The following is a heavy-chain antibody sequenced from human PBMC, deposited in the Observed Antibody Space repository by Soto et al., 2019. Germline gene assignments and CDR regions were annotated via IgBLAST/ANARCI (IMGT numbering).Heavy chain of an antibody. V-gene: IGHV4-61*01. Sequence: SETLSLTCTVSGGSVSRDSNFWSWIRQPPGKGLEWIGYIYYSGPSRYNPSLESRVTISIDSSKNQVSLTLTSVTAADTAVYYCARGYSHYAHWGRGTLVTVSS. CDR1: GGSVSRDSNF. D-gene: IGHD4-4*01. J-gene: IGHJ4*02. CDR2: IYYSGPS. CDR3: ARGYSHYAH.